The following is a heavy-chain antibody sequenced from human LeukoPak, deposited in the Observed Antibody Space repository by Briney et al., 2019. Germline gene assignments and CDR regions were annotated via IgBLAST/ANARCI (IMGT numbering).Heavy chain of an antibody. CDR2: INTNTGNP. D-gene: IGHD2-15*01. CDR1: EYTFTSYA. V-gene: IGHV7-4-1*02. CDR3: ARDLGSKPSRGFDP. Sequence: ASVKVSCKASEYTFTSYAMNWVRQAPGQGLEWMGWINTNTGNPTYAQGFTGRFVFSLDTSVSTAYLQISSLKAEDTAVYYCARDLGSKPSRGFDPWGQGTLVTVSS. J-gene: IGHJ5*02.